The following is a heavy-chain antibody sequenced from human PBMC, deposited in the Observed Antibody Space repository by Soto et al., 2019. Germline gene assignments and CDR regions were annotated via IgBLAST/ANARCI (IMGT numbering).Heavy chain of an antibody. CDR3: ARDHGSGALCPGDY. J-gene: IGHJ4*02. CDR1: GFTFSSYG. V-gene: IGHV3-33*01. Sequence: QVQLVESGGGVVQPGRSLRLSCAASGFTFSSYGMHWVRQAPGKGLEWVAVIWYDGSNKYYADSVKGRFTISRDNSKNTMYLQMNSLRAEDTAVYYCARDHGSGALCPGDYWGQGTLVTVSS. D-gene: IGHD2-2*01. CDR2: IWYDGSNK.